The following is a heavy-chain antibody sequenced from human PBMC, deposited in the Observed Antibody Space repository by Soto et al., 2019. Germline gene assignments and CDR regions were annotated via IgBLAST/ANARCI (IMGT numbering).Heavy chain of an antibody. J-gene: IGHJ5*02. CDR2: IDPMFDTS. CDR3: ATYTRPYNWIDV. CDR1: GGALTSYP. D-gene: IGHD1-1*01. V-gene: IGHV1-69*01. Sequence: QVRLEQSGAEVKKPGSSVRVSCQASGGALTSYPIHWVRQAPGQGLEWMGVIDPMFDTSNLAEKFKARVTFTADASTKTFYMDRPSLRSDYTAVYFCATYTRPYNWIDVLGQGTLLNVSS.